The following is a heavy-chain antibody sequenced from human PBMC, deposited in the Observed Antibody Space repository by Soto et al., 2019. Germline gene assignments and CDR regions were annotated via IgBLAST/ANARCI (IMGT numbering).Heavy chain of an antibody. V-gene: IGHV3-23*01. CDR1: GFILNNYA. CDR2: IGGTDGVSEGVP. D-gene: IGHD7-27*01. Sequence: VQLLESGGDLVQPGGSLRLSCVASGFILNNYAMSWVRQAPGKGLEWVSTIGGTDGVSEGVPWYEDSLKGRFTISRDSSANTLFLHMDNLRAEDSALYYCVKRGRNWGAFDFWGQGTTVVVSS. J-gene: IGHJ3*01. CDR3: VKRGRNWGAFDF.